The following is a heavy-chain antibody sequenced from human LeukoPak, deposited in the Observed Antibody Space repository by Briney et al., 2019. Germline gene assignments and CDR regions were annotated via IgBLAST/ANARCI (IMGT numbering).Heavy chain of an antibody. J-gene: IGHJ3*02. CDR2: IYSGGST. CDR1: GFTVSSNY. CDR3: ARGGLHRENAFDI. V-gene: IGHV3-53*01. D-gene: IGHD4-11*01. Sequence: GGSLRLSCAASGFTVSSNYMSWVRQAPGKGLEWVSVIYSGGSTYYADSVKGRFTISRDNSKNTLYLQMNSLRAEDTAVYYCARGGLHRENAFDIWGQGTMVTVSS.